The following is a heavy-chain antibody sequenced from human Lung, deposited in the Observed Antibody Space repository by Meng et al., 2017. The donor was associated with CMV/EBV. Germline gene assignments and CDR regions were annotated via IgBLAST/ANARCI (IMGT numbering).Heavy chain of an antibody. J-gene: IGHJ6*02. D-gene: IGHD2-2*01. Sequence: GGSLRLXFVASRLTHFKSYSMHWVRQAPGKGLEWVAILSYDGSQRYYTDSVKGRFTISRDNSMDTMYLQMNSLRPEDTAVYYCARAAFCSSSTCWYGMDVWGQGTTVXVS. CDR3: ARAAFCSSSTCWYGMDV. CDR2: LSYDGSQR. V-gene: IGHV3-30*14. CDR1: RLTHFKSYS.